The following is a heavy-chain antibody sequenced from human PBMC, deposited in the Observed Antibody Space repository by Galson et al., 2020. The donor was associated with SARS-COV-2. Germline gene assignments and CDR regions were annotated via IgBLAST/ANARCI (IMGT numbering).Heavy chain of an antibody. CDR2: IYTSGST. D-gene: IGHD5-18*01. CDR3: AREVAMGNFDY. V-gene: IGHV4-61*02. Sequence: SETLSLTCTASGGSISNGGYYWSWSRQPAGQGREWIGRIYTSGSTNYNPTLKSRVTIAVDTSKNQFSLKLSSVTAADTAVYYCAREVAMGNFDYWGQGTLVTVSS. J-gene: IGHJ4*02. CDR1: GGSISNGGYY.